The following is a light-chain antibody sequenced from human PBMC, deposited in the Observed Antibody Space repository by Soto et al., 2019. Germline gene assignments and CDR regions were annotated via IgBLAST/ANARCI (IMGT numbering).Light chain of an antibody. V-gene: IGLV2-14*01. CDR2: EVS. CDR3: QSYDSSLRDVV. Sequence: QSALTQPASVFGSPGQSITISCTGTSSDVGGYNYVSWYQQHPGKAPKLMIYEVSNRPSGVSNRFSGSKSGNTASLTISGLQAEDEAHYYCQSYDSSLRDVVFGAGTKLTVL. CDR1: SSDVGGYNY. J-gene: IGLJ2*01.